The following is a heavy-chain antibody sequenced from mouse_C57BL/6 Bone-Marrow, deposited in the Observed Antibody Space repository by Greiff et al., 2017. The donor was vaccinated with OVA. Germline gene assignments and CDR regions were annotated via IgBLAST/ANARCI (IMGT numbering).Heavy chain of an antibody. CDR2: ISYDGSN. V-gene: IGHV3-6*01. D-gene: IGHD5-1*01. CDR3: ARGPYLFAY. J-gene: IGHJ3*01. CDR1: GYSITSGYY. Sequence: EVKLEESGPGLVKPSQSLSLTCSVTGYSITSGYYWNWIRQFPGNKLEWMGYISYDGSNNYNPSLKNRISITRDTSKNQFFLKLNSVTTEDTATYYCARGPYLFAYWGQGTLVTVSA.